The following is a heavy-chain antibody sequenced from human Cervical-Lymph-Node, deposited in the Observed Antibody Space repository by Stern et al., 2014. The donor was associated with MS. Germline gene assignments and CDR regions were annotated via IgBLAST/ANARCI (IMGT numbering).Heavy chain of an antibody. J-gene: IGHJ4*02. CDR1: GYTFTSYW. Sequence: VQLVESGPEVKRPGESLKISCQASGYTFTSYWIGWVRQMPGKGLEWIAIIFPGGSDIRYSPSSQGQSPISADKPSSPASLQWNNLKASDTAIYYCARQRYFDYWGQGTLVTVSS. CDR3: ARQRYFDY. CDR2: IFPGGSDI. V-gene: IGHV5-51*01.